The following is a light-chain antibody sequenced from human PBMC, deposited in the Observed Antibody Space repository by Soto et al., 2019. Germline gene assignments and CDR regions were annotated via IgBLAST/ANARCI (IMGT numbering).Light chain of an antibody. CDR1: QGISNE. Sequence: IQMTQSPSSLSASVGDRVTITCRASQGISNELGWYQQRPGKAPKVLIYGASNLQSGVPSRFSGSGSGTDFTLTISRLEPEDFAVYYCQQYGSSPWTFGQGTKVDIK. CDR2: GAS. J-gene: IGKJ1*01. CDR3: QQYGSSPWT. V-gene: IGKV1-6*01.